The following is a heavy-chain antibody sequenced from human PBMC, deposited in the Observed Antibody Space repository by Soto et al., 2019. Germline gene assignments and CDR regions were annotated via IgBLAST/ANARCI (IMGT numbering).Heavy chain of an antibody. CDR1: GGSISGSDYY. D-gene: IGHD6-19*01. CDR2: IYRTGTT. J-gene: IGHJ4*02. Sequence: QLQLQESGPGLVEPSETLSLTCTVSGGSISGSDYYWAWIRQPPGKGLEWLGTIYRTGTTYYNPSLKIRVTLSVDTSKNQFSLNLNSVSAADTAVYFCADMRGQWLPRDWGQGTLVTVSS. CDR3: ADMRGQWLPRD. V-gene: IGHV4-39*01.